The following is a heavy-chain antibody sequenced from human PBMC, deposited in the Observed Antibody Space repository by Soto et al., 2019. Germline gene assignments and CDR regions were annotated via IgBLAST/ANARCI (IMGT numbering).Heavy chain of an antibody. D-gene: IGHD2-2*01. J-gene: IGHJ3*02. CDR3: ARDPYIVVVPAAGAFDI. V-gene: IGHV3-7*01. Sequence: GGSLRLSCAASGFTFSYYWMSWVRQAPGKGLEWVANIKQDGSDKYFVDSVKGRFTISRDNAKNSLYLQMNSLRAEDTAVYYCARDPYIVVVPAAGAFDIWGQGTMVTVSS. CDR2: IKQDGSDK. CDR1: GFTFSYYW.